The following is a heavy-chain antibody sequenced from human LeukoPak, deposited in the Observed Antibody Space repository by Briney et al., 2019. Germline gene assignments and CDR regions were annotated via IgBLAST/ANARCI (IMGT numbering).Heavy chain of an antibody. CDR3: ASWNDVY. Sequence: SETLSLTCTVSGGSISRSSYYWGWIRQPPGKGLEWIGEIIHSGSTNYNPSLKSRVTISVDTSKNQFSLKLSSVTAADTAVYYCASWNDVYWGQGTLVTVSS. D-gene: IGHD1-1*01. CDR1: GGSISRSSYY. J-gene: IGHJ4*02. V-gene: IGHV4-39*07. CDR2: IIHSGST.